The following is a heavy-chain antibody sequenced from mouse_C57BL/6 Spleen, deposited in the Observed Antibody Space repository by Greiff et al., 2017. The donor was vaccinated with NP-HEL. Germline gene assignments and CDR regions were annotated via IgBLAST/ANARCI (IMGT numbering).Heavy chain of an antibody. CDR3: ARGGHYGNFAGYAMDY. J-gene: IGHJ4*01. CDR2: IYPGSGNT. Sequence: VKLMESGAELVRPGASVKLSCKASGYTFTDYYINWVKQRPGQGLEWIARIYPGSGNTYYNEKFKGKATLTAEKSSSTAYMQLSSLTSEDSAVYFCARGGHYGNFAGYAMDYWGQGTSVTVSS. CDR1: GYTFTDYY. D-gene: IGHD2-1*01. V-gene: IGHV1-76*01.